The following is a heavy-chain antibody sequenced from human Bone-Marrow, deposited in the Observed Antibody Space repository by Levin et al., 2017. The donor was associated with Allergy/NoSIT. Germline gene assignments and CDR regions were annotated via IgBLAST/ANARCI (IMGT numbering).Heavy chain of an antibody. D-gene: IGHD5-18*01. CDR3: VKDLYVDTTVVNLVGAFDV. Sequence: PGGSLRLSCAASGFTFADYAMHWVRQVPGKGPEWVSSVSWDGATLGYVDSVKGRFTISRDNANNSLYLQMNSLRPEDSALYYCVKDLYVDTTVVNLVGAFDVWGQGTMVTVSS. CDR1: GFTFADYA. V-gene: IGHV3-9*01. CDR2: VSWDGATL. J-gene: IGHJ3*01.